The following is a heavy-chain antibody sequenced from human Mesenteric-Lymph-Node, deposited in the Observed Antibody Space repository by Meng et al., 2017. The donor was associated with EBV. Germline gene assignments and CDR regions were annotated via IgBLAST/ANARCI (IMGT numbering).Heavy chain of an antibody. V-gene: IGHV4-39*07. D-gene: IGHD3-10*01. CDR3: ARFQRFGDFD. Sequence: QVQLRESGPGLVKPSETLSLTCTVSGASISSRSYYWGRIRQPPGKGLEWIGEIYHSGSTNYNPSLKSRVTISVDKSKRQFSLKLTSVTAADTAVYHCARFQRFGDFDWGQGTLVTVSS. CDR2: IYHSGST. J-gene: IGHJ4*02. CDR1: GASISSRSYY.